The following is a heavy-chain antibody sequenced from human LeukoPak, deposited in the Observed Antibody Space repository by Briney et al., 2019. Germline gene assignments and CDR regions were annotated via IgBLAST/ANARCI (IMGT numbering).Heavy chain of an antibody. Sequence: GGSLRLSCAASGFSFSDYYMSWMRQAPGRGLEWVSYISSSGTVIYYADSVKGRFTISRDNAKNSLYLHMNSLRAEDTAVYYCAKEGVRPWGQGTLVTVSS. V-gene: IGHV3-11*04. CDR1: GFSFSDYY. D-gene: IGHD3-10*01. J-gene: IGHJ4*02. CDR3: AKEGVRP. CDR2: ISSSGTVI.